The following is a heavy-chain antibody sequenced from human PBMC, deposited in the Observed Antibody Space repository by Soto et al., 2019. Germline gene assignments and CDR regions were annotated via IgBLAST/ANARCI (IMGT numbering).Heavy chain of an antibody. CDR2: IYSSGVS. CDR3: ARDQCHGGKCYPGYYYGVDV. V-gene: IGHV4-59*01. J-gene: IGHJ6*02. CDR1: GDSINGYY. D-gene: IGHD3-9*01. Sequence: SETLSLTCSVSGDSINGYYWSWIRQSPEKGLEWIGYIYSSGVSNYNPSLRSRVTMSVDTSKNQLSLNLRSVTAADTGVYYCARDQCHGGKCYPGYYYGVDVWGQGTTVTVSS.